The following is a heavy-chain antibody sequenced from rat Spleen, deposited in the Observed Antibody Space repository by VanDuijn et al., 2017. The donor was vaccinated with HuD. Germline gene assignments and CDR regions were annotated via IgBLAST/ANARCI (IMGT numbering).Heavy chain of an antibody. J-gene: IGHJ2*01. CDR1: GFTFNNYW. D-gene: IGHD1-10*01. CDR2: ITKTGGGT. Sequence: EVQLVESGGGLVQPGRSLKLSCVASGFTFNNYWMTWIRQAPGKGLEWTASITKTGGGTYYSDSVKGRFTISRDNAESTLYLQMNSLRSEDTATYYCSLLTTDYWGQGVMVTVSS. CDR3: SLLTTDY. V-gene: IGHV5-31*01.